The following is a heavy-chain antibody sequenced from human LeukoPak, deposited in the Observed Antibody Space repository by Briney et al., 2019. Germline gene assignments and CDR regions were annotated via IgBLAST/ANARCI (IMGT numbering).Heavy chain of an antibody. CDR3: AREVFLDY. J-gene: IGHJ4*02. D-gene: IGHD2/OR15-2a*01. CDR1: GFTVSSNY. V-gene: IGHV3-53*01. Sequence: GGSLRLSCAASGFTVSSNYMNWVRQAPGKGLEWVSVIHSGGNTYYADSVRGRFAISRDNSENTLYLQMNSLRVEDTAVYYCAREVFLDYWGQGTLVTVSS. CDR2: IHSGGNT.